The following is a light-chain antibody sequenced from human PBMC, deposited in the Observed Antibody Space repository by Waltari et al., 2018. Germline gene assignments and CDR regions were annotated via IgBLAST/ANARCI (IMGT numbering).Light chain of an antibody. CDR1: SSAIGYYNA. J-gene: IGLJ1*01. Sequence: QAAPTQPPSVSGSPGQSVTLSCTGTSSAIGYYNAVSWYQQHPGKAPKLMCYEVSKRPSGVSDRFSGSKSGNTASLTISGLQAEDEADYYCSSYAGSNTYIFGAGTRLTVL. V-gene: IGLV2-11*01. CDR3: SSYAGSNTYI. CDR2: EVS.